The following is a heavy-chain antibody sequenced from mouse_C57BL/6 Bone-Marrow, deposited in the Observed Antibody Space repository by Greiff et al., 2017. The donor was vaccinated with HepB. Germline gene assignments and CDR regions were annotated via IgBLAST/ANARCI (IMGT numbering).Heavy chain of an antibody. J-gene: IGHJ1*03. D-gene: IGHD1-1*01. CDR3: ARGHYYGSSYWYFDV. CDR1: GFTFTDYY. Sequence: EVHLVESGGGLVQPGGSLSLSCAASGFTFTDYYMSWVRQPPGKALEWLGFIRNKANGYTTEYSASVKGRFTISRDNSQSILYLQMNALRAEDSATYYCARGHYYGSSYWYFDVWGTGTTVTVSS. CDR2: IRNKANGYTT. V-gene: IGHV7-3*01.